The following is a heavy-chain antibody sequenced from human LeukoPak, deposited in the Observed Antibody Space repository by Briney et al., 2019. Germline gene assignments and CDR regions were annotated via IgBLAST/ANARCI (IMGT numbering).Heavy chain of an antibody. CDR2: IYYRGST. CDR1: GGSISSYY. J-gene: IGHJ4*02. Sequence: PSETLSLTCTVSGGSISSYYWSWIRQPPGKGLEWIGYIYYRGSTNYNPSLKSRVTISVDTSKNQFSLKLSSVTAADTAVYYCARGSVEMATIYFDYWGQGTLVTVSS. CDR3: ARGSVEMATIYFDY. V-gene: IGHV4-59*01. D-gene: IGHD5-24*01.